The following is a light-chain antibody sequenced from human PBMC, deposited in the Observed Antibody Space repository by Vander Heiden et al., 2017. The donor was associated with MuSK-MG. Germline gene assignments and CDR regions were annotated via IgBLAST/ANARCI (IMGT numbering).Light chain of an antibody. CDR1: QDISNY. Sequence: DIQMTQSPSSLSASVGDRVTITCQASQDISNYLNWYQQKPGKAPKLLIYDASNLETGVPSRFSGSGYGTDFTFTISRLQPEDIATYYCQQYDNLPPYTFGQGTKLEIK. CDR2: DAS. V-gene: IGKV1-33*01. J-gene: IGKJ2*01. CDR3: QQYDNLPPYT.